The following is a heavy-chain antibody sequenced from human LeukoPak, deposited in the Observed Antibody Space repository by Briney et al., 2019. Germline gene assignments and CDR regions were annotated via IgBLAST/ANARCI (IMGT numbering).Heavy chain of an antibody. D-gene: IGHD6-19*01. Sequence: SETLSLTCTVSGGSISSSSYYWGWISQPPGKGLEWIGTISYSGSTYYNPSLKSRVTISVDTSKNQFSLKLSSVTAADTAVYFCALGSSGWSHFAYWGQGTLVTVSS. CDR2: ISYSGST. CDR1: GGSISSSSYY. J-gene: IGHJ4*02. V-gene: IGHV4-39*01. CDR3: ALGSSGWSHFAY.